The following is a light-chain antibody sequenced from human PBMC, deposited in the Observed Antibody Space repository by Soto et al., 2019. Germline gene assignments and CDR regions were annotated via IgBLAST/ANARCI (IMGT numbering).Light chain of an antibody. J-gene: IGKJ2*01. CDR3: HRYSRYTYT. V-gene: IGKV1-5*01. Sequence: DIQMTQSPSTLSASVGDRVTITCRASQSISNWLAWYQQKPGKAPKLLIYDASSLDSRVPSSVSGSGSGRQCNLTLCRLQPDGFAHYCCHRYSRYTYTCSQ. CDR2: DAS. CDR1: QSISNW.